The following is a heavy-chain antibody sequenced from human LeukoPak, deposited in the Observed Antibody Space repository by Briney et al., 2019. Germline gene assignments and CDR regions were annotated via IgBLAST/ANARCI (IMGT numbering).Heavy chain of an antibody. V-gene: IGHV3-30*18. CDR1: GFTFSSYG. J-gene: IGHJ5*02. CDR2: MSYDGSNK. Sequence: PGGSLRLSCAASGFTFSSYGMHWVRQAPGKGLEWVAVMSYDGSNKNYADSVKGRFTISRDNSKNTLFLHMNSLRAEDTAVFYCAKGKYYASGRNWFDPWGQGTQVTVSS. D-gene: IGHD3-10*01. CDR3: AKGKYYASGRNWFDP.